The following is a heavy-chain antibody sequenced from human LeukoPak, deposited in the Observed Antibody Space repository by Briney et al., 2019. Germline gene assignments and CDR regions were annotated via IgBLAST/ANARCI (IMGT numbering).Heavy chain of an antibody. D-gene: IGHD1-1*01. CDR2: ISGSGGST. CDR1: GFSFTYA. J-gene: IGHJ4*02. V-gene: IGHV3-23*01. Sequence: GGSLRLSCVASGFSFTYAWMSWVRQAPGKGLEWVSAISGSGGSTYYADSVKGRFTISRDNSKNTLYLQMNSLRAEDTAVYYCAEEKLDSINIRYFDYWGQGTLVTVSS. CDR3: AEEKLDSINIRYFDY.